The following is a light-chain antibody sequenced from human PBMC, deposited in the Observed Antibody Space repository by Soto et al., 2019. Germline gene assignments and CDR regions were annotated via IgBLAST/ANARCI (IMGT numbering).Light chain of an antibody. V-gene: IGLV2-11*01. CDR1: SSDVGSYNY. J-gene: IGLJ1*01. CDR3: CSYAGSYTDV. Sequence: QSALTQPRSVSGSPGQSVTISCTGTSSDVGSYNYVSWYQQHPGKAPKLMIYDVTKWPSGVPDRFSGSKSGNTASLTISGLQAEDEADYYCCSYAGSYTDVFGTGTKLTVL. CDR2: DVT.